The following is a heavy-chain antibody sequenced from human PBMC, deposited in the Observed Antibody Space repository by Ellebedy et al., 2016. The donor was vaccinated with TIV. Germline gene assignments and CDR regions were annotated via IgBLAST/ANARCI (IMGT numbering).Heavy chain of an antibody. CDR3: ATRQGVVVAMDYYYYGMDV. J-gene: IGHJ6*02. V-gene: IGHV1-69*13. D-gene: IGHD2-15*01. CDR2: IIPIFGTA. Sequence: SVKVSXKASGGTFSSYALSWVRQAPGQGLEWMGGIIPIFGTANYAQKFQGRVTITADESTSTAYMELSSLRSEDTAVYYCATRQGVVVAMDYYYYGMDVWGQGTTVTVSS. CDR1: GGTFSSYA.